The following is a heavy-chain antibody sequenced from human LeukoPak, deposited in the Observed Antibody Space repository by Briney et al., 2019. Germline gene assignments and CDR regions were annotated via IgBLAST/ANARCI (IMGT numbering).Heavy chain of an antibody. D-gene: IGHD6-13*01. Sequence: SETLSLTCTVSGGSINSYFWNWFRQPPGKGLEWIGYIYYSGSSNYNPSLKSRVTMSVDTSKNQFSLKLSSVTAADTAVYYCARHSSWYQYYFDYWGQGTLVTVSS. CDR3: ARHSSWYQYYFDY. CDR1: GGSINSYF. J-gene: IGHJ4*02. V-gene: IGHV4-59*08. CDR2: IYYSGSS.